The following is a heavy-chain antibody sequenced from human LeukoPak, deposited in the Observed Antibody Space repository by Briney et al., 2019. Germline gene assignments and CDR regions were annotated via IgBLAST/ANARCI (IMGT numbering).Heavy chain of an antibody. D-gene: IGHD2-15*01. Sequence: GRSLRLSCTASGITFRNYGMHWVRQAPGKGLEWVAVIWYDGSNKDYADSVKGRFTVSRDNSRNTLFLQMNSLRAEDTAIYYCAKDVMRCSGGCIWGQGTLVTVSS. V-gene: IGHV3-33*06. CDR1: GITFRNYG. J-gene: IGHJ4*02. CDR2: IWYDGSNK. CDR3: AKDVMRCSGGCI.